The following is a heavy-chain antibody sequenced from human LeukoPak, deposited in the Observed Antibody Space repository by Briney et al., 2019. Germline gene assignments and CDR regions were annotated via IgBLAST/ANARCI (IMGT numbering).Heavy chain of an antibody. J-gene: IGHJ4*02. CDR1: GFTFSNYA. Sequence: GGSLRLSCAASGFTFSNYAMSWVRQAPGKGLEWVSAISGSAFATYYADSVKGRFTISRDNSKNTLYLQMNSLRAEDTAVYYCSKGNPNFDYWGQGTLVTVPS. V-gene: IGHV3-23*01. CDR3: SKGNPNFDY. D-gene: IGHD2/OR15-2a*01. CDR2: ISGSAFAT.